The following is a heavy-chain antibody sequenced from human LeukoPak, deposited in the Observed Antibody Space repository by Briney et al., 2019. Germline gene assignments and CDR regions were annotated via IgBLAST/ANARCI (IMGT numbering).Heavy chain of an antibody. CDR2: VTASAGNT. Sequence: GGSLRLSCAASGFTFSSYAMSWVRQAPGKGLEWVSAVTASAGNTYYADSVKGRFTISRDNSKNTLYLQVTSLRAEDTAVYYCAKDPKDCSGGSCSDYYMDVWGKGTTVTVYS. D-gene: IGHD2-15*01. CDR3: AKDPKDCSGGSCSDYYMDV. CDR1: GFTFSSYA. V-gene: IGHV3-23*01. J-gene: IGHJ6*03.